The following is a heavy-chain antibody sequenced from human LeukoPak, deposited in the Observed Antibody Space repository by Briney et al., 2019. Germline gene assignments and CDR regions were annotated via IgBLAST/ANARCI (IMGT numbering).Heavy chain of an antibody. Sequence: GGSLRLSCGVSGFTFSSSYMNWVRQAPGKGLEWVSYITSSSGTIYYADSVKGRFTISRDNAKNSLYLQMNSLRAEDTAVYHCARVSFYGSGTYYLDYWGQGTLVTVAS. CDR3: ARVSFYGSGTYYLDY. D-gene: IGHD3-10*01. CDR2: ITSSSGTI. CDR1: GFTFSSSY. V-gene: IGHV3-48*01. J-gene: IGHJ4*02.